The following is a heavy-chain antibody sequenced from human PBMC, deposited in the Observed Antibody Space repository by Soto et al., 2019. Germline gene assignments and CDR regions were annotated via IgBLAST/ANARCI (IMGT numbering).Heavy chain of an antibody. D-gene: IGHD2-2*01. V-gene: IGHV4-59*01. CDR3: ARGTIVVVPAASSAFDY. J-gene: IGHJ4*02. CDR1: GGSISSYY. Sequence: SETLSLTCTVSGGSISSYYWSWIRQPPGKGLEWIGYIYYSGSTNYNPSLKSRVTISVDTSKNQFSLKLSSVTAADTAVYYCARGTIVVVPAASSAFDYWGQGTLVTVSS. CDR2: IYYSGST.